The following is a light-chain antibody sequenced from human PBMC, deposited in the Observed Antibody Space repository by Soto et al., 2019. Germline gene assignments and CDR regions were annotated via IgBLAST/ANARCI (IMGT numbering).Light chain of an antibody. CDR1: QSFISSY. CDR2: GAS. CDR3: QQYGSSPRT. V-gene: IGKV3-20*01. Sequence: EIVLTQSPCTLSLSPGERATLSCRASQSFISSYLAWYQQKPGQAPRLLIYGASSRDTGIPERFSGSGSGTDFTLTISSLEPEDFAAYYCQQYGSSPRTFGQGTKVDIK. J-gene: IGKJ1*01.